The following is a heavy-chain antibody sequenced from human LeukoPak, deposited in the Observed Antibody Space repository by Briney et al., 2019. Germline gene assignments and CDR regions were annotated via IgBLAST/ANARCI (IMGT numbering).Heavy chain of an antibody. Sequence: GESLKISCEASGYRFPSYWIGWVRQMPGKGLEWMGIIYPGDSDTKYSPSFQGQVTISADRSLSTAYLQWNSLQASDTAVYFCARLSGYYDSTTGYIDYWGQGILVT. CDR3: ARLSGYYDSTTGYIDY. V-gene: IGHV5-51*01. J-gene: IGHJ4*02. CDR2: IYPGDSDT. D-gene: IGHD3-22*01. CDR1: GYRFPSYW.